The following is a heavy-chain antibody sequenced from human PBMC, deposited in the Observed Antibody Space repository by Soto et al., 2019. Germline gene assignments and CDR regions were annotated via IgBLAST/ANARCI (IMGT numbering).Heavy chain of an antibody. CDR1: GGSISSGGYY. V-gene: IGHV4-31*03. J-gene: IGHJ4*02. Sequence: PSEILSLTCTVSGGSISSGGYYWSWIRQHPGKGLEWIGYIYYSGSTYYNPSLKSRVTISVDTSKNQFSLKLSSVTAADTAVYYCARYCSGGSCYLLGKYYFDYWGQGTLVTVSS. D-gene: IGHD2-15*01. CDR2: IYYSGST. CDR3: ARYCSGGSCYLLGKYYFDY.